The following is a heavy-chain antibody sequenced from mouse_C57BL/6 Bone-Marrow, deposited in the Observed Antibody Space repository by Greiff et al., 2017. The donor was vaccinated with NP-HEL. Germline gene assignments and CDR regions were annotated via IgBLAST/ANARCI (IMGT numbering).Heavy chain of an antibody. D-gene: IGHD4-1*02. CDR1: GYTFTSYW. CDR3: ASPTGTDWYFDV. CDR2: IDPSDSYT. Sequence: VQLQQPGAELVKPGASVKLSCKASGYTFTSYWMQWVKQRPGQGLEWIGEIDPSDSYTNYNQKFKGKATLTVDTSSSTAYMQLSSLTSEDSAVYYCASPTGTDWYFDVGGTGTTVTVSS. J-gene: IGHJ1*03. V-gene: IGHV1-50*01.